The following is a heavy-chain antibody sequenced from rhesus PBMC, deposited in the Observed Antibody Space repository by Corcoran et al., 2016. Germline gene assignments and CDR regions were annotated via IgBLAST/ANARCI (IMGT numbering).Heavy chain of an antibody. V-gene: IGHV3S5*01. Sequence: EVQLVESGGGLVQPGGSLRLSCAASGFTFSSYGMSWVRQAPGKGLEWVSYISNGGGSTYYADSVKGLFTISRDNSKNTLSLQMNSLRAEDTAVYYCANLAAAGLDYWGQGVLVTVSS. CDR2: ISNGGGST. CDR1: GFTFSSYG. J-gene: IGHJ4*01. D-gene: IGHD6-25*01. CDR3: ANLAAAGLDY.